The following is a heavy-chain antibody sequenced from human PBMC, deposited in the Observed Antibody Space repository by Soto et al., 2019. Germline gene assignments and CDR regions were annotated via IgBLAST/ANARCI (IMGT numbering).Heavy chain of an antibody. Sequence: SETLSLTCTVSGGSISSSSYYWGWIRQPPGKGLEWIGSIYYSGSTYYNPSLKSRVTISVDTSKNQFSLKLSSVTAADTAVYYCASGTNSGGVKYWGQGTLVTVAS. V-gene: IGHV4-39*01. CDR2: IYYSGST. J-gene: IGHJ4*02. D-gene: IGHD3-16*01. CDR1: GGSISSSSYY. CDR3: ASGTNSGGVKY.